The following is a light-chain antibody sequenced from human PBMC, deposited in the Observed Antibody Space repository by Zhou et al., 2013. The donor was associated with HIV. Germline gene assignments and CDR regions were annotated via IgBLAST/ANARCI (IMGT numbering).Light chain of an antibody. J-gene: IGKJ1*01. V-gene: IGKV3-11*01. CDR2: DAS. CDR1: QSVSSY. Sequence: EIVLTQSPVTLSLSPGERATLSRRASQSVSSYLAWYQQKPGQAPRLLIYDASNRATGIPARFSGSGSVTDFTLTISSLEAEDFAVYYCQQRSNWPWTFGQGTKVEMK. CDR3: QQRSNWPWT.